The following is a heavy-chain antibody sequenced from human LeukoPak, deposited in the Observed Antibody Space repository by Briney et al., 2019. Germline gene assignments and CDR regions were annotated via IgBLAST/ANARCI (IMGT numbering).Heavy chain of an antibody. D-gene: IGHD2-2*02. CDR3: ASELVVPAAILLVSDY. V-gene: IGHV3-21*01. CDR2: ISSRSSYI. Sequence: GGTLRLSCAASGFTFSSYSMNWVRQAPGKGLEWVSSISSRSSYIYYADSVKGRFTISRDNAKNSLYLQMNSLRAEDTAVYYCASELVVPAAILLVSDYWGQGTLVTVSS. J-gene: IGHJ4*02. CDR1: GFTFSSYS.